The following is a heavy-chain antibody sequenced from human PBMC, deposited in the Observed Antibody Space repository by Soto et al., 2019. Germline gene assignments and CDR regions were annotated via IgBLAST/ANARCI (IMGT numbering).Heavy chain of an antibody. D-gene: IGHD3-9*01. CDR1: GGSFSGYY. V-gene: IGHV4-34*01. J-gene: IGHJ4*02. CDR2: INHSGSA. Sequence: SETLSLTCAVYGGSFSGYYWSWIRQPPGKGLEWIGEINHSGSANYNPSLQTRVTISLDKSKSQFSLKLNSVTAADSAVYFCARLEGLATISYYFDFWGPGALVTVSS. CDR3: ARLEGLATISYYFDF.